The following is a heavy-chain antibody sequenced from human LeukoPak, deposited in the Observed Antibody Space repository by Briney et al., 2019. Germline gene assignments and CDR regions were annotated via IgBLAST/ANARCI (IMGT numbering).Heavy chain of an antibody. CDR1: GGSISSSSYY. D-gene: IGHD3-10*01. CDR2: IYYSGST. Sequence: PSETLPLTCTVSGGSISSSSYYWGWIRQPPGKGLEWIGSIYYSGSTYYNQSLKSRVTISVDKSKNQFSLKLSSVTAADTAAYYCARIRGFGADYYYYYMDVWGKGTTVTVSS. CDR3: ARIRGFGADYYYYYMDV. V-gene: IGHV4-39*07. J-gene: IGHJ6*03.